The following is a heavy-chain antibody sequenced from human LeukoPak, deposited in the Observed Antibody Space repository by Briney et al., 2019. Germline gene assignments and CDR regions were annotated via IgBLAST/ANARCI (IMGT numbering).Heavy chain of an antibody. J-gene: IGHJ4*02. Sequence: GGSLRLSCTASGFTFGDYAMIWVRQAPGKGLEWVGFIRSKAYGGTTEYAASVTGTFAISRDDSKSIAYLQMNSLKTEDTAVYYCARAYDWSGYYQAWWGQGTLVTVSS. D-gene: IGHD3-22*01. V-gene: IGHV3-49*04. CDR3: ARAYDWSGYYQAW. CDR1: GFTFGDYA. CDR2: IRSKAYGGTT.